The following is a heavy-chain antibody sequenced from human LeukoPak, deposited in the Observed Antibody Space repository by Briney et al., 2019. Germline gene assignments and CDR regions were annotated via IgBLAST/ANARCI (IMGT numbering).Heavy chain of an antibody. CDR3: ARDLPSPLRGYSSYEYYFDY. CDR2: ISSSGSTI. CDR1: GFTFSDYY. J-gene: IGHJ4*02. D-gene: IGHD5-12*01. Sequence: GGSLRLSCAASGFTFSDYYMSWIRQAPGKGLEWVSYISSSGSTIYYADSVKGRLTISRDNAKNSLYLQMNSLRAEDTAVYYCARDLPSPLRGYSSYEYYFDYWGQGTLVTVS. V-gene: IGHV3-11*01.